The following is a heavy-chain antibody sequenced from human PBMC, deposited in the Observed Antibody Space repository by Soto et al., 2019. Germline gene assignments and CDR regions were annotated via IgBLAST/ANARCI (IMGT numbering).Heavy chain of an antibody. Sequence: PGDALKISGKRAVERFTSYRSSGVRQIPGEGLEWMGRIDPSDSYTNYSPSFQGHVTISADKSISTAYLQWSSLKASDTAMYYCARLSLGAYYYDSSNKWPDYWGQGTLVTVSS. J-gene: IGHJ4*02. V-gene: IGHV5-10-1*01. CDR3: ARLSLGAYYYDSSNKWPDY. CDR2: IDPSDSYT. CDR1: VERFTSYR. D-gene: IGHD3-22*01.